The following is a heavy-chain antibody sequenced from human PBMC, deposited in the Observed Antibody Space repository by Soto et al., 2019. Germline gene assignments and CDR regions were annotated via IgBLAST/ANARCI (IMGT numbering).Heavy chain of an antibody. D-gene: IGHD1-26*01. CDR1: GFTFSDLY. V-gene: IGHV3-72*01. CDR2: IRNKANSYTT. Sequence: EVQLVESGGGLVQPGGSLRLSCVASGFTFSDLYMDWVRQGPGKGLEWVGRIRNKANSYTTEYAASVKGRFTMSRDDSKNSLSLQMNSLKTEDTAVYYCARLLGRTQNFDYWGQGTLVTVSS. J-gene: IGHJ4*02. CDR3: ARLLGRTQNFDY.